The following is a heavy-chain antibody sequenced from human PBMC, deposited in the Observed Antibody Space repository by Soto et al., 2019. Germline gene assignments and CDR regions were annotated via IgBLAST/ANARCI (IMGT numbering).Heavy chain of an antibody. CDR2: ISSSGSYT. V-gene: IGHV3-11*06. CDR1: GFTFTDYY. Sequence: QVQLVESGGGLVTPGGSLRLSCAASGFTFTDYYMAWIRQAPGKGLEWVSCISSSGSYTNYADSVKGRFTISRDTAKNSLYLQMNSLRAEDTAVYYCARGLERVSSPLTYYYYGMDVWGQGTTVTVSS. J-gene: IGHJ6*02. CDR3: ARGLERVSSPLTYYYYGMDV. D-gene: IGHD3-3*01.